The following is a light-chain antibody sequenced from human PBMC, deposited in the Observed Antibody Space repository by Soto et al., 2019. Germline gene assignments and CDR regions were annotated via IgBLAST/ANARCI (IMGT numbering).Light chain of an antibody. CDR2: WAS. J-gene: IGKJ3*01. CDR1: QSVLYSSTNKNS. V-gene: IGKV4-1*01. Sequence: DIVMTQSPDSLAVSLGERATINCKSSQSVLYSSTNKNSLAWYQQKLGHPPKLLIYWASTRESGVPDRFSGSGSGTDVTLTISSLQAEDVAVYYCQQYYNTPFTFGPGTKVGIK. CDR3: QQYYNTPFT.